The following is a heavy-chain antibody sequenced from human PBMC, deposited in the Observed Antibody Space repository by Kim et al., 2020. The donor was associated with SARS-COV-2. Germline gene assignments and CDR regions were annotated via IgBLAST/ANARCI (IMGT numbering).Heavy chain of an antibody. Sequence: ASFNVSCKASGYTFTGYYMHWVRQAPGQGLEWMGWINPNSGGTNYAQKFQGRVTMTRDTSISTAYMELSRLRSDDTAVYYCARLPRTRITMVRGVIPWFDPWGQGTLVTVSS. CDR3: ARLPRTRITMVRGVIPWFDP. D-gene: IGHD3-10*01. V-gene: IGHV1-2*02. CDR2: INPNSGGT. J-gene: IGHJ5*02. CDR1: GYTFTGYY.